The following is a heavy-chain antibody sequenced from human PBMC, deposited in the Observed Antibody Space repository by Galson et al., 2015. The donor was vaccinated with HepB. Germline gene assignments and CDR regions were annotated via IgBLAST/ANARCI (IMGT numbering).Heavy chain of an antibody. Sequence: SVKVSCKASGHTSTRYGITWVRQAPGQGLEWMGWISPYNGNTDYAQKFLGRVTMTTDTSTSTAYMELRSLRSDDTAVYFCERAEDFGSYYCLDVWGQGTTVTVSS. CDR2: ISPYNGNT. D-gene: IGHD3-10*01. J-gene: IGHJ6*02. V-gene: IGHV1-18*01. CDR3: ERAEDFGSYYCLDV. CDR1: GHTSTRYG.